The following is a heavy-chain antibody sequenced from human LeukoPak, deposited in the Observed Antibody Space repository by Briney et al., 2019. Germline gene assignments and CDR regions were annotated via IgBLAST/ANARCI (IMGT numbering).Heavy chain of an antibody. D-gene: IGHD4-17*01. Sequence: SQTLSLTCTVSGGSISSGDYYWSWIRQPPGKGLEWIGYIYYSGSTYYNPSLKSRVTISVDTSKNQFSLKLSSVTAADTAVYYCARGEPPMITVTRGGHYYMDVWGKGTTVTVSS. V-gene: IGHV4-30-4*08. CDR2: IYYSGST. J-gene: IGHJ6*03. CDR3: ARGEPPMITVTRGGHYYMDV. CDR1: GGSISSGDYY.